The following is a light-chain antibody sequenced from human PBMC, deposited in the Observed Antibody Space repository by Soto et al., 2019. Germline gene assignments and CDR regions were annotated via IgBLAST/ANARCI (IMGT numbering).Light chain of an antibody. V-gene: IGKV3-20*01. J-gene: IGKJ4*01. CDR3: QQFSRPPLT. Sequence: EIVLTQSPGTLSLSPGERATLSCRASQSIASSYLAWYQQKPGQPPRLLLYRTFNRATGIPDRFSGSGSGKDFTISVIRRDHEDFAVYFCQQFSRPPLTFGGGTNVEI. CDR1: QSIASSY. CDR2: RTF.